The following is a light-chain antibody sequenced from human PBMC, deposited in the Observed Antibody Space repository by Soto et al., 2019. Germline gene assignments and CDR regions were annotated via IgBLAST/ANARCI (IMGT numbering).Light chain of an antibody. CDR2: GAS. Sequence: EIVLPQSPGTLSLSPGESAPLSCRASPSVSSTYLAWYQQKPGQAPRLLIYGASSRATGIPDRFSGSGSGTDFTLTISRLEPEDFAVYFCQQYGSSPYTFGQGTKLEI. CDR1: PSVSSTY. V-gene: IGKV3-20*01. J-gene: IGKJ2*01. CDR3: QQYGSSPYT.